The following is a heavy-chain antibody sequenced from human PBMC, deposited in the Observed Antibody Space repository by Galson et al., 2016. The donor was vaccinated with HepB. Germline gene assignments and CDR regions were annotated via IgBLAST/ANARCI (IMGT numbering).Heavy chain of an antibody. J-gene: IGHJ4*02. CDR3: VKARGATTEVLDF. CDR1: GITFDDYA. CDR2: IYWNSALI. V-gene: IGHV3-9*01. Sequence: SLRLSRAASGITFDDYAFHWVRLAPGRGLEWVSHIYWNSALIDYADSVKGRFTISRDNAKNIVYLQMDRLTTEDTALYYCVKARGATTEVLDFWGQGTLVTVSS. D-gene: IGHD3-10*01.